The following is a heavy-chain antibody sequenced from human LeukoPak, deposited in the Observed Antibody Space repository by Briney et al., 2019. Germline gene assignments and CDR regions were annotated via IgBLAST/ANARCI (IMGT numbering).Heavy chain of an antibody. CDR3: ARRRDGYNRNAFDI. CDR1: GGSISSYY. CDR2: IYHSGST. V-gene: IGHV4-59*12. D-gene: IGHD5-24*01. J-gene: IGHJ3*02. Sequence: PSETLSLTCTVSGGSISSYYWSWIRQPPGKGLEWIGYIYHSGSTYYNPSLKSRVTISVDRSKNQFSLKLSSVTAADTAVYYCARRRDGYNRNAFDIWGQGTMVTVSS.